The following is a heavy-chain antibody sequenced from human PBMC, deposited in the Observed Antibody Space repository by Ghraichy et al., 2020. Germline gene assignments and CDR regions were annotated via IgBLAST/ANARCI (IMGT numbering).Heavy chain of an antibody. Sequence: SLNISCAASGFTFDDYAMHWVRQAPAKGLEWVSGISWNSGSLVYADSVKGRFIISRDNAKNSLYLQMNSLKSEDTALYFCARDSGQFVGLGWFDPWGQGTLVTVSS. D-gene: IGHD6-6*01. CDR3: ARDSGQFVGLGWFDP. V-gene: IGHV3-9*01. CDR1: GFTFDDYA. J-gene: IGHJ5*02. CDR2: ISWNSGSL.